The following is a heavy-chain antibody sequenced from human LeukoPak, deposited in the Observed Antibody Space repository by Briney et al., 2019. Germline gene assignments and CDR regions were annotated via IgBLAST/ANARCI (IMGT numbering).Heavy chain of an antibody. Sequence: SETLSLTCTVSGGSISSYYWSWIRQSPGKGLECIGYIHYTGSTNYNPSLKSRVTISVETSKNQFSLKLSSVTAADTAVYYCARGNSLLRPRSSGWGGAFDIWGQGTMVTVSS. D-gene: IGHD6-19*01. CDR2: IHYTGST. CDR1: GGSISSYY. CDR3: ARGNSLLRPRSSGWGGAFDI. J-gene: IGHJ3*02. V-gene: IGHV4-59*12.